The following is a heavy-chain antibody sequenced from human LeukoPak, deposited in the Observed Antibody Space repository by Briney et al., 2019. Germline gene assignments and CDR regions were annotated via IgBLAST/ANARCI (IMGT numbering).Heavy chain of an antibody. CDR3: ARGGEWFAAGGVFDY. V-gene: IGHV3-48*03. Sequence: GGSLRLSCAASGFTFSSYEMNWVRQAPGKGLEWVSYISSSGSTIYYADSVKGRFTISRDNAKNSLYLQMNSLGAEDTAVYYCARGGEWFAAGGVFDYWGQGTLVTVSS. CDR2: ISSSGSTI. J-gene: IGHJ4*02. D-gene: IGHD2-8*01. CDR1: GFTFSSYE.